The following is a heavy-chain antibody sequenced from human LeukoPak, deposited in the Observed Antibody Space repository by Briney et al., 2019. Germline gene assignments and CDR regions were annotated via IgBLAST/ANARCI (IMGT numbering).Heavy chain of an antibody. J-gene: IGHJ4*02. CDR1: EFTFSTYW. CDR2: IKEDGSEK. D-gene: IGHD3-22*01. V-gene: IGHV3-7*01. Sequence: GGSLRLSCAASEFTFSTYWMSWVRQAPGKGLEWVANIKEDGSEKYYGDSVKGRFTISRDNAKNSLYLQMNSLRAEDTAVYCCARDSSGYQWGQGTLVTVSS. CDR3: ARDSSGYQ.